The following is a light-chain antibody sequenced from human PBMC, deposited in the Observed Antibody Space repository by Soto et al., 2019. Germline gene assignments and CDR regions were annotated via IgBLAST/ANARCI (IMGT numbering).Light chain of an antibody. V-gene: IGLV1-40*01. Sequence: QSVLTQPPSASGTPGQRVTISCSGSSSNIGGSNYVYWYQQLPGTAPKLLIYGNINRPSGVPDRFSGSKSGTSASLAITGLQAEDEADYYCQSYDSSLSGLFGGGTKLTVL. CDR3: QSYDSSLSGL. CDR2: GNI. CDR1: SSNIGGSNY. J-gene: IGLJ2*01.